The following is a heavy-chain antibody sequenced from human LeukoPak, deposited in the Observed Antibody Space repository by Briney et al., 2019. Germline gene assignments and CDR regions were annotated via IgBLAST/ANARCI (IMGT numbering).Heavy chain of an antibody. D-gene: IGHD5-24*01. J-gene: IGHJ4*02. Sequence: GGSLRLSCAASGFTFSSYGMHWVRQAPGKGLEWVAFIQYDGSDKYYADSVKGRFTISRDNSKNTLYLQMNSLRTEDTAVYYCRDPFDYWGQGTLVTVSS. CDR2: IQYDGSDK. V-gene: IGHV3-30*02. CDR3: RDPFDY. CDR1: GFTFSSYG.